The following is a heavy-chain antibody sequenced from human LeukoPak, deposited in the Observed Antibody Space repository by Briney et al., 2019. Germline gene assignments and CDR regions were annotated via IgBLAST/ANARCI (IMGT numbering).Heavy chain of an antibody. D-gene: IGHD2-8*01. V-gene: IGHV3-7*01. J-gene: IGHJ4*02. CDR3: ARGCTSGACYAIGTY. CDR1: GFIFSSHW. Sequence: PGGSLRLSCAASGFIFSSHWMNWVRQAPGKGLEWVANIKQDGSERYFVDSVKGRFTISRDNAKNSSYLQMNSLRDDDTAVYYCARGCTSGACYAIGTYWGRGTLVTVSS. CDR2: IKQDGSER.